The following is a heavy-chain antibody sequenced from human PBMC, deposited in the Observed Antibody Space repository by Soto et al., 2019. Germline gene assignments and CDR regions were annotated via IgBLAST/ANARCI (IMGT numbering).Heavy chain of an antibody. V-gene: IGHV1-46*01. CDR2: INPSGGST. CDR3: ARDGGAGYQLLVNPKTEYNWFDP. CDR1: GYTFTSYY. D-gene: IGHD2-2*01. Sequence: QVQLVQSGAEVKKPGASVKVSCKASGYTFTSYYMHWVRQAPGQGLEWMGIINPSGGSTSYAQKFQGRVTMTRDTSTSTVYMELSSLRSEDTAVYYCARDGGAGYQLLVNPKTEYNWFDPWGQGTLVTVSS. J-gene: IGHJ5*02.